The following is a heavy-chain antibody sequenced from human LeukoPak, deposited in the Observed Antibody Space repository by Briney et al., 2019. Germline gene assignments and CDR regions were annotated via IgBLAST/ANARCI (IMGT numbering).Heavy chain of an antibody. D-gene: IGHD3-10*01. V-gene: IGHV4-39*01. CDR3: ARHGPNYGSGSSLNWFDP. Sequence: TSETLSLACTVSGGSISSSSYYWGWIRQPPGKGLEWIGSIYYSGSTYYNPSLKSRVTISVDTSKNQFSLKLSSVTAADTAVYYCARHGPNYGSGSSLNWFDPWGQGTLVTVSS. CDR2: IYYSGST. CDR1: GGSISSSSYY. J-gene: IGHJ5*02.